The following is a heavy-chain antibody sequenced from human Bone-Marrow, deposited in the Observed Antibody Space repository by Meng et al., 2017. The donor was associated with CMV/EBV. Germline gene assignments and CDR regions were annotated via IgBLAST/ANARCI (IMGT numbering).Heavy chain of an antibody. CDR3: ARHGGWYQLPDRY. J-gene: IGHJ4*02. CDR1: GYSFTSYW. CDR2: IYPGDSDT. Sequence: KVSCKGSGYSFTSYWIGWVRQMPGKGLEWMGIIYPGDSDTRYSPSFQGQVTISADKSISTAYLQWSSLKASDTAMYYCARHGGWYQLPDRYWAQGTLVTAPQ. D-gene: IGHD2-2*01. V-gene: IGHV5-51*01.